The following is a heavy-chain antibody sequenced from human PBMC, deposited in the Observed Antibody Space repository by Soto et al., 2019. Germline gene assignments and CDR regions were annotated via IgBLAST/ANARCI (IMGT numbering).Heavy chain of an antibody. V-gene: IGHV4-34*01. CDR2: INHSGST. CDR3: ASNDYGDYAPSNWFDP. Sequence: SETLSLTCAVYGGSFSGYYWSWIRQPPGKGLEWIGEINHSGSTNYNPSLKSRVNISVDTSKNQFSLKLSSVTAADTAVYYCASNDYGDYAPSNWFDPWGQGTLVTVSS. J-gene: IGHJ5*02. D-gene: IGHD4-17*01. CDR1: GGSFSGYY.